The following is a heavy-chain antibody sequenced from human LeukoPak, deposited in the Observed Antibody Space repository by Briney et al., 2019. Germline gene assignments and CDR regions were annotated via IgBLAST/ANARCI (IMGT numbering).Heavy chain of an antibody. D-gene: IGHD2-2*01. CDR2: IIPIFGTA. J-gene: IGHJ6*03. Sequence: SVKVSCKASGGTFSSYAISWVRQAPGRGLEWMGGIIPIFGTANYAQKFQGRVTITTDESTSTAYMELSSLRSEDTAVYYCARTQDIVVVPAVEFYYYYYMDVWGKGTTVTVSS. V-gene: IGHV1-69*05. CDR3: ARTQDIVVVPAVEFYYYYYMDV. CDR1: GGTFSSYA.